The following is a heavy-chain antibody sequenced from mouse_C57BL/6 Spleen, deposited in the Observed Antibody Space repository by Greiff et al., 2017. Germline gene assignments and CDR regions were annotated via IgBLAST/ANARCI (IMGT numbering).Heavy chain of an antibody. D-gene: IGHD2-3*01. CDR2: IWTGGGT. CDR3: AREFYDGYSNWYFDV. V-gene: IGHV2-9-1*01. CDR1: GFSLTSYA. Sequence: VKLMESGPGLVAPSQSLSITCTVSGFSLTSYAISWVRQPPGKGLEWLGVIWTGGGTNYNSALNSRLSISKDNSKSQVFLKMNSRQTDDTARYYCAREFYDGYSNWYFDVWGTGTTVTVSS. J-gene: IGHJ1*03.